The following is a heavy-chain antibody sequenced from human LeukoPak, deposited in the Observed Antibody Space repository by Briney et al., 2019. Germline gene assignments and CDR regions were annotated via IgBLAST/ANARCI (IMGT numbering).Heavy chain of an antibody. D-gene: IGHD3-22*01. V-gene: IGHV1-2*02. CDR1: GYTFTGYY. CDR3: ARSDDSSGVSDY. J-gene: IGHJ4*02. CDR2: INPNSGGT. Sequence: GASVTVSCKASGYTFTGYYMHWVRQAPGQGLEWMGWINPNSGGTNYAQKFQGRVTMTRDTSISTAYMELSRLRSDDTAVYYCARSDDSSGVSDYWGQGNLVTVSS.